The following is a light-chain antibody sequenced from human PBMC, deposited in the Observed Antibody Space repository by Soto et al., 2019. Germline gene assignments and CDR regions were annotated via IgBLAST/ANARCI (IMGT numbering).Light chain of an antibody. V-gene: IGLV1-51*02. CDR1: SSNIGSTY. J-gene: IGLJ1*01. CDR2: ENI. CDR3: LSWDGSLRAWV. Sequence: QSVLTPPPSVSAAPVQRVTISCSGSSSNIGSTYVSWHQQLPGTAPQLLIYENIKRPSGIPDRFYGSKSGRSSTLGITGLQTGDEADYYCLSWDGSLRAWVFGTGTKVTVL.